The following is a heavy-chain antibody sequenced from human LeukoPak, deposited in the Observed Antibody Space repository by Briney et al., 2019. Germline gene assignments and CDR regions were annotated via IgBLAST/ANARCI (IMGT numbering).Heavy chain of an antibody. Sequence: GGSLRLSCAASGFTFSSYWMHWVRQAPGKGLVWVPRINSDGSSTSYADSVKGRFTISRDNAKNTLYLQMNSLRAEDTAVYYCARGQYCSSTSCYGRRDIPFDPWGQGTLVTVSS. D-gene: IGHD2-2*01. CDR1: GFTFSSYW. J-gene: IGHJ5*02. CDR3: ARGQYCSSTSCYGRRDIPFDP. V-gene: IGHV3-74*01. CDR2: INSDGSST.